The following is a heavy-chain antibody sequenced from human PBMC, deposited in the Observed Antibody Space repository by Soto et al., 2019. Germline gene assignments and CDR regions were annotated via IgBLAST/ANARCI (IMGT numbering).Heavy chain of an antibody. CDR2: IYYSGRT. Sequence: LSLTCTVSGGSISSGGYYWSWIRQHPGKGLEWIGYIYYSGRTYYNPSLHSRVSIAVDTTENQFSLKLTSVTAADTSVYYCARGSFSSSSSWFDPWGRGTLVTVSS. CDR3: ARGSFSSSSSWFDP. J-gene: IGHJ5*02. CDR1: GGSISSGGYY. V-gene: IGHV4-31*03. D-gene: IGHD6-6*01.